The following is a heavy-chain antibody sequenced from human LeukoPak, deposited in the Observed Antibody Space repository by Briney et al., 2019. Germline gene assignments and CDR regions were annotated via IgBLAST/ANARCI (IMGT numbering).Heavy chain of an antibody. CDR3: ARPILWFGELYFDY. Sequence: SETPSLTCTVSGGSLSSGTYYWSWIRQPAGEGLEWIGRIYSSGSTNYNPSLKSRVTISVDTSKNQFSLKLSSMTAADTAVYYCARPILWFGELYFDYWGQGTLVTVSS. D-gene: IGHD3-10*01. CDR2: IYSSGST. J-gene: IGHJ4*02. CDR1: GGSLSSGTYY. V-gene: IGHV4-61*02.